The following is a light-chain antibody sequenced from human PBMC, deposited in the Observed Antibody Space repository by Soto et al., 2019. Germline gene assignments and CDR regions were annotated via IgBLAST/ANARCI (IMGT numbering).Light chain of an antibody. V-gene: IGKV1-39*01. CDR1: QSIRIY. Sequence: DLQMTQSPSSLSASVGDRVTISCRASQSIRIYLKWFQQKPGKAPKLLIYGASSLHSGVPSRFSGSGSGTDFTLTISSLQPEDFAAYYCQQSYSTPITFGQGTRLEI. CDR3: QQSYSTPIT. J-gene: IGKJ5*01. CDR2: GAS.